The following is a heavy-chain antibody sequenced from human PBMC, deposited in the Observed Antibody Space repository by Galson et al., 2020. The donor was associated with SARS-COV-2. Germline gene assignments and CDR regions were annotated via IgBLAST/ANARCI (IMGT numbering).Heavy chain of an antibody. CDR2: ISYDGSNK. J-gene: IGHJ6*02. V-gene: IGHV3-30*04. D-gene: IGHD1-1*01. CDR3: AREFIPGSRSGMAAGHYDGMDV. CDR1: GFTYRNYV. Sequence: AGSLRLSCPASGFTYRNYVMHWVRQAPGKGLEWVAVISYDGSNKFYTDSVRARFTISRDNSKNTLSLQMNSLRPEHPALYYCAREFIPGSRSGMAAGHYDGMDVWGQGTTVTVSS.